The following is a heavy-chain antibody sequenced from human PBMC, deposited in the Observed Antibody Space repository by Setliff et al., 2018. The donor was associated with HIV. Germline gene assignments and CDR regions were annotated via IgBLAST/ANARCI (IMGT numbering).Heavy chain of an antibody. V-gene: IGHV4-39*02. D-gene: IGHD3-10*01. CDR2: IYYSGTT. CDR1: GGSVSSSSYF. Sequence: PSETLSLTCTVSGGSVSSSSYFWGWIRQPPGTGLEWIGNIYYSGTTFYNPSLKSRVSISVDTSTDHFSLKLSSVTAADTAVYYCATSPAGEILGSRPFYFDYWGQGTLVTVSS. J-gene: IGHJ4*02. CDR3: ATSPAGEILGSRPFYFDY.